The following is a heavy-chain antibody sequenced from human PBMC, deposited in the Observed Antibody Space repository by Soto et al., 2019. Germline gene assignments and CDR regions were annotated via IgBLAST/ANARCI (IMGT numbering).Heavy chain of an antibody. V-gene: IGHV4-59*01. CDR3: AGGGHSGSFRYYYYYGMDV. D-gene: IGHD1-26*01. J-gene: IGHJ6*02. CDR2: IYYSGST. Sequence: SETLSLTCTVSGGSISSYYWSWIRQPPGKGLEWIGYIYYSGSTNYNPSLKSRVTISVDTSKNQFSLKLGSVTAADTAVYYCAGGGHSGSFRYYYYYGMDVWVQGTTVTVSS. CDR1: GGSISSYY.